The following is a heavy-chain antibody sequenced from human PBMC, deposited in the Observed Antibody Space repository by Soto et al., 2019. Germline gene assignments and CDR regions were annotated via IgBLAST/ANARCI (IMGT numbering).Heavy chain of an antibody. CDR3: ARDPHY. V-gene: IGHV4-30-2*01. J-gene: IGHJ4*02. Sequence: QLQLQESGSGLVKPSQTLSLTCAVSGGSISSGGYSWSWIRQPPGQGLEWIAYIYHSVSTYYNPSLKSRVTISVDRSKHRFSFKLSSVTAADMPVYYCARDPHYWGQGTLVTLSS. CDR1: GGSISSGGYS. CDR2: IYHSVST.